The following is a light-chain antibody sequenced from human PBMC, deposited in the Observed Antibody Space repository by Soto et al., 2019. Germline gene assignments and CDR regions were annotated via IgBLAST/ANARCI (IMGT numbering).Light chain of an antibody. CDR2: GAS. CDR3: HQYGSSPLT. J-gene: IGKJ4*01. CDR1: QSVSSSY. V-gene: IGKV3-20*01. Sequence: EIVLTQSPGTLSLSPGERATLSCRASQSVSSSYLAWYQQKPGQAPRLLIYGASSRATGIPDRFSGSGSGTDFTLTISRLEPDDFAVYYCHQYGSSPLTFGGGTKVEIK.